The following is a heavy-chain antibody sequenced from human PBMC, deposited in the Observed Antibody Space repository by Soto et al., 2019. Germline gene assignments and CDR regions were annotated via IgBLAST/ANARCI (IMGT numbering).Heavy chain of an antibody. CDR2: FDPEDGET. D-gene: IGHD4-17*01. Sequence: VSCKVSGYTLTELSMHWVRQAPGKGLEWMGGFDPEDGETIYAQKFQGRVTMTEDTSTDTAYMELSSLRSEDTAVYYCATLSIYGGNADAFDIWGQGTMVTGSS. CDR1: GYTLTELS. J-gene: IGHJ3*02. CDR3: ATLSIYGGNADAFDI. V-gene: IGHV1-24*01.